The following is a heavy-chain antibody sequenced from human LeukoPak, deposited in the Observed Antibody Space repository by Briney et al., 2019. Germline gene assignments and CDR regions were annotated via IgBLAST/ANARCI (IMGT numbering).Heavy chain of an antibody. Sequence: PGGSLRLSCAASGFTFNRYAMRWVRQAPGKGLEWVAVMPYDGSNQYYGDSVKGRFTISRDNSKNTLYLQMNSLRAEDTAVYYCVREDFGKYYFDYWGQGTLVTVSS. CDR2: MPYDGSNQ. D-gene: IGHD3-10*01. J-gene: IGHJ4*02. CDR3: VREDFGKYYFDY. CDR1: GFTFNRYA. V-gene: IGHV3-30-3*01.